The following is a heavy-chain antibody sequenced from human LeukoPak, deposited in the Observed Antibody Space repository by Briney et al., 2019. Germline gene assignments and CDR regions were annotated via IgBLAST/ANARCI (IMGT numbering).Heavy chain of an antibody. V-gene: IGHV3-11*04. D-gene: IGHD5-18*01. J-gene: IGHJ4*02. CDR2: ISSSGSTI. Sequence: PGGSLRLSCAASGFTFSDYYMSWIRQAPGKGLEWVSYISSSGSTIYYADSVKGRFTISRDNAKSTLYLQMNSLRVEDTAAYYCARARGNTYGYFEYWGQGTLVTVSS. CDR1: GFTFSDYY. CDR3: ARARGNTYGYFEY.